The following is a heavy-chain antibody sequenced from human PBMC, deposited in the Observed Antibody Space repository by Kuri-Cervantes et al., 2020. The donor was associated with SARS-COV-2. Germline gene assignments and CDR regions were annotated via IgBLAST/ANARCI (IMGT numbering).Heavy chain of an antibody. CDR2: ISYNGSNK. V-gene: IGHV3-30*04. CDR1: GFTFSSYA. J-gene: IGHJ4*02. Sequence: GESLKISCAASGFTFSSYAMHWVRQAPGKGLEWVAVISYNGSNKYYADSVKGRFTISRDNSKNTLYLQMNSLRAEDTAVYYCAIVGSSGWTQLEYWGQGTLVTVSS. D-gene: IGHD6-19*01. CDR3: AIVGSSGWTQLEY.